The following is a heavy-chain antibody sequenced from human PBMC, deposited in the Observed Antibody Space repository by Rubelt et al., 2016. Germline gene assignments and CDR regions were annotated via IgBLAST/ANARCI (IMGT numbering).Heavy chain of an antibody. Sequence: QVQLVQSGAEVKKPGASVKVSCKASGYTFTSSGISWVRQAPGQGLEWMGWISAYNGTTHYAQKRQGRGTMYTDTPTSTAYMGLRGLGAEWTAVYYCARDRIRIAARQGWYFDLWGRGTLVTVSS. CDR2: ISAYNGTT. V-gene: IGHV1-18*01. CDR3: ARDRIRIAARQGWYFDL. CDR1: GYTFTSSG. D-gene: IGHD6-6*01. J-gene: IGHJ2*01.